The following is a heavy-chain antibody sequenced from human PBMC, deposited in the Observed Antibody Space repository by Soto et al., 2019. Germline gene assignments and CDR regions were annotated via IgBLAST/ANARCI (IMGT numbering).Heavy chain of an antibody. J-gene: IGHJ4*02. CDR1: GGSISSYY. D-gene: IGHD3-16*02. CDR2: IYYSGST. V-gene: IGHV4-59*01. CDR3: ARGTSITFVGFIPV. Sequence: QVQLQESGPGLVRPSETLSLTCTVPGGSISSYYWRWIRQPPGKGLEWIGYIYYSGSTNYNPSLKSRVTISVDTSKNQFSLKLSSVTDTDTAVYYCARGTSITFVGFIPVWVQGTLVTVSS.